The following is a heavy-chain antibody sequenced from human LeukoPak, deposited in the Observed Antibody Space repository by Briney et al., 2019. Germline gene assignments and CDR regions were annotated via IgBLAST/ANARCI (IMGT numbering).Heavy chain of an antibody. V-gene: IGHV3-30*18. CDR2: ISYDGSNK. CDR3: AKDITMIVVELGFDP. Sequence: PGGSLRLSCAASGFTFSSYGMHWVRQAPGKGLEWVAVISYDGSNKYYADSVKGRFTISRDNSKNTLYLQMNSLRAEDTAVYYCAKDITMIVVELGFDPWGQGTLVTVSS. D-gene: IGHD3-22*01. CDR1: GFTFSSYG. J-gene: IGHJ5*02.